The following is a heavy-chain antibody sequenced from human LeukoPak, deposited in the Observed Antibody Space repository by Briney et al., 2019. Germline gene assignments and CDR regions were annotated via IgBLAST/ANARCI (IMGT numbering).Heavy chain of an antibody. CDR3: ASFLTGYYGYYFDY. D-gene: IGHD3-9*01. Sequence: ASVKVSCKASGYTFTSYAMNWVRQSPGRGLEWMGWINTNTGNPTYAQGFTGRFVFSLDTSVSTAYLQISSLKAEDTAVYYCASFLTGYYGYYFDYWGQGTLVTVSS. V-gene: IGHV7-4-1*02. CDR2: INTNTGNP. J-gene: IGHJ4*02. CDR1: GYTFTSYA.